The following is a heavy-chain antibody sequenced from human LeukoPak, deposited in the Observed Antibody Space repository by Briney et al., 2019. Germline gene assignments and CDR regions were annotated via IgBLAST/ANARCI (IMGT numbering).Heavy chain of an antibody. J-gene: IGHJ4*02. D-gene: IGHD3-10*01. Sequence: GGSLRLSCAASGFTFSDYYMSWIRQAPGKGLEWVSYISSSGSTIYYADSVKGRFTISRDNAKNTLYLQMNSLRAEDTAVYYCARDFWSASGSGPFDYWGQGTLVTVSS. V-gene: IGHV3-11*04. CDR1: GFTFSDYY. CDR2: ISSSGSTI. CDR3: ARDFWSASGSGPFDY.